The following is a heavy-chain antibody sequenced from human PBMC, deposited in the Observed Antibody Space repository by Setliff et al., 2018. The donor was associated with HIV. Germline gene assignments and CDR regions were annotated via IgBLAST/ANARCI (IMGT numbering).Heavy chain of an antibody. V-gene: IGHV3-74*01. CDR1: GFTFSDYW. CDR3: ARDVHIAATDY. Sequence: GGSLRLSCAASGFTFSDYWIHWVRQAPGKGLEWVSRIRGDGRGATYADSVEGRFTISRDNARSTMYLQMNSLRAEDTATYYCARDVHIAATDYWGQGTLVTVSS. J-gene: IGHJ4*02. CDR2: IRGDGRGA. D-gene: IGHD6-13*01.